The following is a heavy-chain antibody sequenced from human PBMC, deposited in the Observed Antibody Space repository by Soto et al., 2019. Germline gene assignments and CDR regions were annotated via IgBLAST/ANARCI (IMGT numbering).Heavy chain of an antibody. CDR3: ARGGYSGYDYEGYYYYGMDV. CDR1: GGTFSSYA. D-gene: IGHD5-12*01. CDR2: IIPIFGTA. Sequence: SVKVSCKASGGTFSSYAISWVRQAPGQGLEWMGGIIPIFGTANYAQKFQGRVTITADESTSTAYMELSSLRSEDTAVYYCARGGYSGYDYEGYYYYGMDVWGQRTTVTVSS. J-gene: IGHJ6*02. V-gene: IGHV1-69*13.